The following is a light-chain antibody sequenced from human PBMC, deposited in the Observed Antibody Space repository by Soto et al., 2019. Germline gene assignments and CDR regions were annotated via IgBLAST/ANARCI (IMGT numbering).Light chain of an antibody. J-gene: IGKJ1*01. CDR2: EAS. CDR3: QQCTNWPWT. Sequence: EIVLTQSPGTLSLSPGEKATLSCRASQSVRSYLVWYQQKPGQAPRLVMYEASTRASSIPARFSGGGSGTDFTLTISSLEPEDSAVYYCQQCTNWPWTFGQGTKVEIK. CDR1: QSVRSY. V-gene: IGKV3-11*01.